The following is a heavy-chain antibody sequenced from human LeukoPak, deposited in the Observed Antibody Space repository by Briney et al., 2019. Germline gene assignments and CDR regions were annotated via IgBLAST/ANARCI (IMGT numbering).Heavy chain of an antibody. CDR2: IIPILGIA. Sequence: GGSLRLSCAASGFTFSSYAMHWVRQAPGQGLEWRGRIIPILGIANYAQKLQGRVTITADKSTSTAYMELSSLRSEDTAVYYCARFYCGGDCYTEGNAFDIWGQGTMVTVSS. CDR3: ARFYCGGDCYTEGNAFDI. D-gene: IGHD2-21*02. J-gene: IGHJ3*02. V-gene: IGHV1-69*04. CDR1: GFTFSSYA.